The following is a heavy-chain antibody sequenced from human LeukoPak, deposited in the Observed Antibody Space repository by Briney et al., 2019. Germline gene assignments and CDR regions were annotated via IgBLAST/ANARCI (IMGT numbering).Heavy chain of an antibody. CDR3: AQVKGMSPPSGHFDL. CDR1: GFTFSSYA. J-gene: IGHJ4*02. CDR2: ISGSGGST. V-gene: IGHV3-23*01. Sequence: GGSLRLSCAASGFTFSSYAMSWVRQAPGKGLEWVSGISGSGGSTYYVDSVKGRFTISRDNSKNTLYLQMNSLRAEDTAVYYCAQVKGMSPPSGHFDLWGQGTLVTVSS.